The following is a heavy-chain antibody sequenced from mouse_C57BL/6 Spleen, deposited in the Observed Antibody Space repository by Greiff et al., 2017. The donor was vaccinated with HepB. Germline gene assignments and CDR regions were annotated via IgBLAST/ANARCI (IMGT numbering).Heavy chain of an antibody. CDR1: GFNIKDYY. CDR2: IDPEDGDT. V-gene: IGHV14-1*01. D-gene: IGHD1-1*01. J-gene: IGHJ2*01. CDR3: TPLYYGSPHFDY. Sequence: EVQLQQSGAELVRPGASVKLSCTASGFNIKDYYMHWVKQRPEQGLEWIGRIDPEDGDTDYAPKFQGKATMTADTSSNTAYLQLSSLTSEDTAVYYCTPLYYGSPHFDYWGQGTTLTVSS.